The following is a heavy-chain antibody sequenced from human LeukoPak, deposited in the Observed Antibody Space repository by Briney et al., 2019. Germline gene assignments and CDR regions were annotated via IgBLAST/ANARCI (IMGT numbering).Heavy chain of an antibody. CDR3: ARHMSVTYDAFDL. Sequence: PSETLSLTCTVSDGSITNYDWSWVRQPPGKGLEFIGHVHYSGTANYNPSLRSRVAISIDTSKKHFFLKLKSVTAADTAVYYCARHMSVTYDAFDLWGRGTMVTVSS. V-gene: IGHV4-59*08. CDR1: DGSITNYD. D-gene: IGHD2-21*02. CDR2: VHYSGTA. J-gene: IGHJ3*01.